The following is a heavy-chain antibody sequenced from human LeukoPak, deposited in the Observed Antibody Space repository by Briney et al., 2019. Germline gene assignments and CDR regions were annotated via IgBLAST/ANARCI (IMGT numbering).Heavy chain of an antibody. CDR1: GFTFSSYW. V-gene: IGHV3-74*01. CDR3: AREFRGLPDI. Sequence: PRGSPRLSCAASGFTFSSYWMHWVCQAPGKGLVWVSRINSDGSITTYADSVKCRFTISRDNAKNTLYLQMNSLRDEDTAVYYCAREFRGLPDIWGQGTMVTVSS. D-gene: IGHD3-10*01. J-gene: IGHJ3*02. CDR2: INSDGSIT.